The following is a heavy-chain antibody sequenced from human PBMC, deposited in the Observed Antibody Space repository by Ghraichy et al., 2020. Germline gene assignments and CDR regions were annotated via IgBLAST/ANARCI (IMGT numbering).Heavy chain of an antibody. CDR1: GFTFSKYW. D-gene: IGHD2-15*01. J-gene: IGHJ4*02. CDR2: INRDGSTT. CDR3: TRIEDPGV. Sequence: GGSLRLSCAASGFTFSKYWMHWVRQVPGKGLVWISNINRDGSTTNYADSVKGRFTISRDNAKNTLYLQMNSLRVEDTAVYYCTRIEDPGVWGQGTLVTVSS. V-gene: IGHV3-74*01.